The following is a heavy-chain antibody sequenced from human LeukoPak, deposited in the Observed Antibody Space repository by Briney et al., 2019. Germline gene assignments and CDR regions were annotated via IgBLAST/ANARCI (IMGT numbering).Heavy chain of an antibody. CDR2: ISSSSSTI. CDR1: GFTFSSYS. CDR3: ARDGSYGSGSYHDY. V-gene: IGHV3-48*01. J-gene: IGHJ4*02. Sequence: HPGGSLRLSCAASGFTFSSYSMSWVRQAPGKGLEWVSYISSSSSTIYYADSVKGRFTISRDNSKNTLYLQMNSLRAEDTAVYYCARDGSYGSGSYHDYWGQGTLVTVSS. D-gene: IGHD3-10*01.